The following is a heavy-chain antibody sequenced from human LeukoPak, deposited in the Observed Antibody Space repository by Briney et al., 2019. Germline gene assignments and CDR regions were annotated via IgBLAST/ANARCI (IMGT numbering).Heavy chain of an antibody. Sequence: PGGSLRLSCAASGFTFSNHAFHWVRQPPGKGLEWAAVISYEGSVTYYADSVKGRFTISRDNSKNTLDLQMNSLRVEDTAVYYCVRDRAPWGGALGGAKGMDVWGEGTTVTVSS. V-gene: IGHV3-30*04. D-gene: IGHD3-10*01. CDR1: GFTFSNHA. CDR3: VRDRAPWGGALGGAKGMDV. CDR2: ISYEGSVT. J-gene: IGHJ6*04.